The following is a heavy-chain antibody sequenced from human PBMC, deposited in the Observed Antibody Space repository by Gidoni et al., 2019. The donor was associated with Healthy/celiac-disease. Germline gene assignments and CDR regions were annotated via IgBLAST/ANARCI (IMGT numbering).Heavy chain of an antibody. D-gene: IGHD6-13*01. Sequence: EVQLVESGGGLVQPGRSLRLSCAASGFTFDDYAMHWVRQAPGKGLEWVSGISWNSGSIGYADSVKGRFTISRDNAKNSLYLQMNSLRAEDTALYYCAKDIGWIAAAGHFDYWGQGTLVTVSS. CDR1: GFTFDDYA. V-gene: IGHV3-9*01. CDR3: AKDIGWIAAAGHFDY. J-gene: IGHJ4*02. CDR2: ISWNSGSI.